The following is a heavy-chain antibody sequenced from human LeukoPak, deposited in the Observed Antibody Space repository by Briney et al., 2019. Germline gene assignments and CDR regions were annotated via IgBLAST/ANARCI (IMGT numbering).Heavy chain of an antibody. J-gene: IGHJ3*02. Sequence: GRSLRLSCAASGFTFSGYDMHWIRQAPGKGLEWVAVISYDGSKKYYGDSVQGRFTISRDNSKSTLFLQTNSLRAEDTALYYCAKGDYGGYSHGFDIWGQGTRVTVSS. D-gene: IGHD4-23*01. CDR2: ISYDGSKK. V-gene: IGHV3-30*18. CDR1: GFTFSGYD. CDR3: AKGDYGGYSHGFDI.